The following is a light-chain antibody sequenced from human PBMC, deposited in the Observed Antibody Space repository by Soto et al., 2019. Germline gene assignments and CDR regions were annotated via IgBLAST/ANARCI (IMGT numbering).Light chain of an antibody. CDR3: QQYNSYSRPIT. Sequence: DLQMTHSPSTLSASVGDRVTVTCLASQTIGIWLAWYQQKPGRAPKLLIYKASSLESGVPSRFSGSGSGTEFTLAISSLQPDDFATYYCQQYNSYSRPITFGQGTRLEIK. V-gene: IGKV1-5*03. CDR1: QTIGIW. CDR2: KAS. J-gene: IGKJ5*01.